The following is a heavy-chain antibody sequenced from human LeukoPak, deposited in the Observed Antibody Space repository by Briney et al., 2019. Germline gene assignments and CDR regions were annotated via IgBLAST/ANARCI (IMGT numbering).Heavy chain of an antibody. D-gene: IGHD3-16*02. CDR3: AKSWGYTRPYYNYMDV. V-gene: IGHV3-23*01. J-gene: IGHJ6*03. CDR2: IGYRGGSI. Sequence: GGSLRLSRAASGFTFSNYAMSWVRQAPGKGLEWVSIIGYRGGSIYYAYSVQGRFTISRDNSKNTLSLQMTGLRPDDTAVYYCAKSWGYTRPYYNYMDVWGKGTTVTVSS. CDR1: GFTFSNYA.